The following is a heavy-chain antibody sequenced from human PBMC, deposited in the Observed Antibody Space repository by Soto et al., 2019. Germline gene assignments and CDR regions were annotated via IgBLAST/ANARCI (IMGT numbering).Heavy chain of an antibody. J-gene: IGHJ4*02. D-gene: IGHD6-19*01. V-gene: IGHV3-9*01. Sequence: PGGSLRLSCAASGFTFDDYAMHWVRQAPGKGLEWVSGVSWGSGSIAYADSVKGRFAISRDNAKNSLYLQMNSLRAEDTAVYYCAKSLSVAGKVDAEVADYWGQGTLVTVSS. CDR2: VSWGSGSI. CDR3: AKSLSVAGKVDAEVADY. CDR1: GFTFDDYA.